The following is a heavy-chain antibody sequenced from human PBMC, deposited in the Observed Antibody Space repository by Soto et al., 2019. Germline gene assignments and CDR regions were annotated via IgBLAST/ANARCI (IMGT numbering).Heavy chain of an antibody. D-gene: IGHD5-12*01. Sequence: QVQLVQSGAEVKRPGASVKVSCKASGYTFTGYAFSWVRQAPGQGLEWMGWISAYNGKTIYSQKHQGRVTMTTDTSTSTVYMEGRSLGSDDTAVYYSARCSSGYGDDGLSLKHWGQGTLVTVSS. CDR2: ISAYNGKT. CDR3: ARCSSGYGDDGLSLKH. CDR1: GYTFTGYA. J-gene: IGHJ1*01. V-gene: IGHV1-18*01.